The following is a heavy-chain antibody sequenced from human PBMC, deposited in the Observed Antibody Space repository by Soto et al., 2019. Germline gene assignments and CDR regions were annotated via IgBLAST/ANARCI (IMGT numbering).Heavy chain of an antibody. CDR2: IRGRADNYAI. CDR3: TRAPDGNNADY. J-gene: IGHJ4*02. V-gene: IGHV3-73*02. Sequence: EVQLVESGGDLVQPGGSLKLSCAASGFIFSGTTIHWVRQASGEGLEWVGRIRGRADNYAIGYAASVKGRFTISRDDSKKTAYLQMNGLKTEDTAVYFCTRAPDGNNADYWGQGTLVTVSS. D-gene: IGHD6-13*01. CDR1: GFIFSGTT.